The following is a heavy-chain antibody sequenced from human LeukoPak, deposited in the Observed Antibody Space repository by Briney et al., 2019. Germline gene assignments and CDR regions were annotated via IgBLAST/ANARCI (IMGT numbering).Heavy chain of an antibody. Sequence: SETLSLTCTVSGGSISSSSYYWGWIRQPPGKGLEWIGSIYYSGSTYYNPSLKSRVTISVDTSKNQFFLKLSSVTAADTAVYYCARHGDTAMVPYYFDYWGQGTLVTVSS. D-gene: IGHD5-18*01. CDR3: ARHGDTAMVPYYFDY. CDR1: GGSISSSSYY. CDR2: IYYSGST. J-gene: IGHJ4*02. V-gene: IGHV4-39*01.